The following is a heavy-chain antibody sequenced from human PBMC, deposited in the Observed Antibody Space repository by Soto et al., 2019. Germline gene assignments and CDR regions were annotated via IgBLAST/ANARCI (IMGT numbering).Heavy chain of an antibody. J-gene: IGHJ4*02. V-gene: IGHV4-39*01. CDR2: IHYSGST. CDR3: ASTKDETLYFDY. D-gene: IGHD2-15*01. Sequence: WVRQPPGKGLEWIGSIHYSGSTHYNPSLQSRVTISGDASKKQFSLKLGSVTAADTAMYYCASTKDETLYFDYWGQGNLVTVSS.